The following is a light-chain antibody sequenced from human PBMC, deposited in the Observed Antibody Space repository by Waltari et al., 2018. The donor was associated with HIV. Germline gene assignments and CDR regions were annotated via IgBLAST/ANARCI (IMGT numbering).Light chain of an antibody. CDR1: QSVFYSPRNKQC. CDR2: WAS. Sequence: DVVMTQSQESLAVSLGERATIPCKSSQSVFYSPRNKQCLAWFQQKPGQPPKLLIYWASTRESGVPDRFSGSGSGTDFTLTISSLQAEDVAIYYCQQYISAPLTFGQGTRLEIK. CDR3: QQYISAPLT. V-gene: IGKV4-1*01. J-gene: IGKJ5*01.